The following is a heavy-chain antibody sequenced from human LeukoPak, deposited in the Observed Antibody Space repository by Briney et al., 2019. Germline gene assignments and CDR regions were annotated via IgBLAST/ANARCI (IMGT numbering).Heavy chain of an antibody. CDR3: AKDSSAWFGELLQYYYYYYMDV. J-gene: IGHJ6*03. CDR2: IRYDGSNK. CDR1: GFTFSSYG. V-gene: IGHV3-30*02. Sequence: GGSLRLSCAASGFTFSSYGMHWVRQAPGKGLEWVAFIRYDGSNKYYADSVKGRFTISRDNSKNTLYLQMNSLRAEDTAVYYCAKDSSAWFGELLQYYYYYYMDVWGKGTTVTISS. D-gene: IGHD3-10*01.